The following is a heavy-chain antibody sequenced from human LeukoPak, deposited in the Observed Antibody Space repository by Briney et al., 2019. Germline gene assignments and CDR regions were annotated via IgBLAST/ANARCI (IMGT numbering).Heavy chain of an antibody. J-gene: IGHJ6*03. CDR2: INHSGST. D-gene: IGHD3-10*01. CDR1: GGSFSGYY. Sequence: SETLSLTCAVYGGSFSGYYWSWIRQPPGKGLEWIGEINHSGSTNYNPSLKSRVTISVDTSKNQFSLKLSSVTAADTAVYYCARHTGQSLYGVRGVRYYYYYMDVWGKGTTVTVSS. V-gene: IGHV4-34*01. CDR3: ARHTGQSLYGVRGVRYYYYYMDV.